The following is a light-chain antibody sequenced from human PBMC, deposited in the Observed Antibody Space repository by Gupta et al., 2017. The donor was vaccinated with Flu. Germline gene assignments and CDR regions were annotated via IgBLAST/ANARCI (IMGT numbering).Light chain of an antibody. CDR2: EVS. J-gene: IGLJ3*02. CDR3: SSYTSSATWV. Sequence: QSALTQPASVSGSPGQSITISCTGASGDVGGYDYVSWYQQYPGKAPKLMIYEVSNRTSTVSNRFSGSKSGNTASLTISGLQAEDEADYYCSSYTSSATWVFGGGTKLTVL. V-gene: IGLV2-14*01. CDR1: SGDVGGYDY.